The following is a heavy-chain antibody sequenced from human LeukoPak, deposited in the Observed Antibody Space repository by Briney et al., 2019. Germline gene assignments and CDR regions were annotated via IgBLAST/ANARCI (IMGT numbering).Heavy chain of an antibody. CDR3: ANMGYGGYEFDY. D-gene: IGHD5-12*01. V-gene: IGHV3-53*01. Sequence: GGSLRLSCAASGFTLSTYYMSWVRQAPGKGLEWVSVIYSGGTTYYSDSVKGRFTISRDNPNNTLYLQMNSLRAEDTAVYYCANMGYGGYEFDYWGQGTLVTVSS. J-gene: IGHJ4*02. CDR2: IYSGGTT. CDR1: GFTLSTYY.